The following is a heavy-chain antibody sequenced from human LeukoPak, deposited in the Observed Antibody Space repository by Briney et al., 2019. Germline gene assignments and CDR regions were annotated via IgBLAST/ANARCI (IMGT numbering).Heavy chain of an antibody. J-gene: IGHJ5*02. CDR2: MSPHSGNT. CDR1: GYTFTGYY. V-gene: IGHV1-8*02. Sequence: ASVKVSCKASGYTFTGYYMHWVRQAPGQGLEWMGWMSPHSGNTGSAQKFQGRVTMTRDTSISTAYMELSTLSSEDTAVYYCVGVARWGQGTLVTVSS. CDR3: VGVAR.